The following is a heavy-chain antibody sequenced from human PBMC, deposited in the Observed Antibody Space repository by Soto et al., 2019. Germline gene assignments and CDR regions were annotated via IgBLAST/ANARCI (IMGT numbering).Heavy chain of an antibody. CDR3: ARAYSDAFDI. V-gene: IGHV3-11*01. CDR2: ISSSGTGI. Sequence: GGSLRLSCAASGFTFSDYYMTWIRQAPGKGLEWVAYISSSGTGIYYPDSVKGRFTISRDNAKNSLYLQMSSLRAEDTAVYYYARAYSDAFDIWGQGTMVTVSS. J-gene: IGHJ3*02. D-gene: IGHD2-15*01. CDR1: GFTFSDYY.